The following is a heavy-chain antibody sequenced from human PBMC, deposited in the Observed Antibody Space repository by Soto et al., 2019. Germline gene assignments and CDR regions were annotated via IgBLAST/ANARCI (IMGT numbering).Heavy chain of an antibody. Sequence: SQTLSLTCTVSGGSISRGGYYWRWIRHHPGKGLEWIGYIYYSGSTYCNPSLKSRVTISVDTSKNQFSLKLSSVTAADTAVYYCARGRRLGSSWYNCYYYYGMDVWGQGTTVTVSS. D-gene: IGHD6-13*01. V-gene: IGHV4-31*03. CDR3: ARGRRLGSSWYNCYYYYGMDV. J-gene: IGHJ6*02. CDR1: GGSISRGGYY. CDR2: IYYSGST.